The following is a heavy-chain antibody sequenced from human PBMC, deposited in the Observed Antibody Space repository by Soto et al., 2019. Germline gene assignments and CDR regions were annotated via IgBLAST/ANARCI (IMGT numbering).Heavy chain of an antibody. CDR2: AHHSGRT. J-gene: IGHJ4*02. V-gene: IGHV4-4*02. Sequence: QVQLQESGPGLVKPSGTLSLSCTVSGGSMTSSNWRNWVRQSPGKGLEWIGEAHHSGRTNYNPSLKSRVTISVDKSKNHFSLKLSSVPAADTAVYYCARSEATGLDYWGQGTLVTVSS. CDR3: ARSEATGLDY. D-gene: IGHD1-26*01. CDR1: GGSMTSSNW.